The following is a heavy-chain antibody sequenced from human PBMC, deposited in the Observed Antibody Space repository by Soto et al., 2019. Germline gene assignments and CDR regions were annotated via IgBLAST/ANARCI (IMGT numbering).Heavy chain of an antibody. CDR1: GYTLTELS. Sequence: SVKVCCKVSGYTLTELSMHWVRQAPGKGLEWMGGFDPEDGETIYAQKFQGRVTMTEDTSTDTAYMELSSLRSEDTAVYYCAKDPYGGNTFDYWGQGTLVTASS. D-gene: IGHD4-17*01. J-gene: IGHJ4*02. V-gene: IGHV1-24*01. CDR3: AKDPYGGNTFDY. CDR2: FDPEDGET.